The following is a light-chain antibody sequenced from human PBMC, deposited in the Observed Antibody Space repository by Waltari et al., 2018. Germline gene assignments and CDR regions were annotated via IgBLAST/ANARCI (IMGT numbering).Light chain of an antibody. CDR1: TSLDYSNGDNY. V-gene: IGKV2-30*01. CDR2: SVA. Sequence: DVVVTPSPLSLHVTLGQPASISCRSSTSLDYSNGDNYLRWFQQRPGQAPRRLIYSVANRDSGVPDRFSGSGSGTDFTLEISRVEAEDVGIYYCMQATHWPPRYTFGQGTKLDIK. CDR3: MQATHWPPRYT. J-gene: IGKJ2*01.